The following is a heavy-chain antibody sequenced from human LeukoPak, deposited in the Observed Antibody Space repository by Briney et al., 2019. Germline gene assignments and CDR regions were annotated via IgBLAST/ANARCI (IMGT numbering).Heavy chain of an antibody. D-gene: IGHD3-10*01. Sequence: SENLSLTCTVSGGSLNSYYWGWIRQPPGKGLEWIGNVYHSGSAIYNPSLESRVTISVDRSKNQFSLNLSSVTAADTAVYYCARRGYYGSGAYDTWGQGTMFIVSS. CDR2: VYHSGSA. J-gene: IGHJ3*01. CDR1: GGSLNSYY. CDR3: ARRGYYGSGAYDT. V-gene: IGHV4-59*08.